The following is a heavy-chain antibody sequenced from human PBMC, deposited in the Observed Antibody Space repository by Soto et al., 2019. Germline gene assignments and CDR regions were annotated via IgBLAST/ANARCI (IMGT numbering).Heavy chain of an antibody. J-gene: IGHJ5*02. CDR1: GFTFDDYA. Sequence: EVQLVESGGGLVQPGRSLRLSCAASGFTFDDYAMHWVRQAPGKGLEWVSGISWNSGSIGYADSVKGRFTISRDNAKNSLYLQMNSLRAEDTALCYCANDGGTWGQGTLVTVSS. D-gene: IGHD3-10*01. CDR2: ISWNSGSI. V-gene: IGHV3-9*01. CDR3: ANDGGT.